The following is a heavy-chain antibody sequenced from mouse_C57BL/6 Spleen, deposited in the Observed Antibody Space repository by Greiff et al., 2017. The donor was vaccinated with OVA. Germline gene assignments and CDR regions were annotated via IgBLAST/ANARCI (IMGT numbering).Heavy chain of an antibody. V-gene: IGHV14-2*01. CDR1: GFNIKDYY. CDR3: ARSRSLSYWYFDV. J-gene: IGHJ1*03. D-gene: IGHD6-1*01. Sequence: EVKVVESGAELVKPGASVKLSCTASGFNIKDYYMHWVKQRTEQGLEWIGRIDPEDGETKYAPKFQGKATITADTSSNTAYLQLSSLTSEDTAVYYCARSRSLSYWYFDVWGTGTTVTVSS. CDR2: IDPEDGET.